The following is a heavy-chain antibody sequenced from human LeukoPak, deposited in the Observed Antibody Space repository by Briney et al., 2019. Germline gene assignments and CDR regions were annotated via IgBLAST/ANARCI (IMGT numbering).Heavy chain of an antibody. Sequence: GGSLRLSCAASGFTFSSYSMNWVRQAPGKGLEWVSSISSTSNIYYADSVKGRFTISRDNSKNTLYLQMNSLRAEDTAVYYCAKSVVVAATRGFDYWGQGTLVTVSS. J-gene: IGHJ4*02. CDR1: GFTFSSYS. CDR2: ISSTSNI. CDR3: AKSVVVAATRGFDY. D-gene: IGHD2-15*01. V-gene: IGHV3-21*04.